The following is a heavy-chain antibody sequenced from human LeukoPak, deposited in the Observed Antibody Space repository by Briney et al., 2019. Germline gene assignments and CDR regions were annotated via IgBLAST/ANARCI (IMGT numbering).Heavy chain of an antibody. CDR3: ARRGYCSSTSCYTFGYYFDY. Sequence: GASLQISCKGSGYSFTSYWIGWVRPLPGKGLEWMGIIYPGDSDTRYSPSFQGQVTISADKSISTAYLQWSSLKASDTAMYYCARRGYCSSTSCYTFGYYFDYWGQGTLVTVSS. CDR2: IYPGDSDT. D-gene: IGHD2-2*02. CDR1: GYSFTSYW. J-gene: IGHJ4*02. V-gene: IGHV5-51*01.